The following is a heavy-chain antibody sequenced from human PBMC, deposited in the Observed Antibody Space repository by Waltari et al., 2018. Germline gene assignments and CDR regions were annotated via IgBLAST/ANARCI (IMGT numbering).Heavy chain of an antibody. CDR2: IYYSGST. D-gene: IGHD3-10*01. V-gene: IGHV4-39*07. CDR1: GGSISSSSYY. Sequence: QLQLQESGPGLVKPSETLSLTCTVSGGSISSSSYYWGWIRQPPGKGLEWIGSIYYSGSTYYNPSLKSRVTISVDTSKNQFSLKLSSVTAADTAVYYCARATMVQDLLDYWGQGTLVTVSS. J-gene: IGHJ4*02. CDR3: ARATMVQDLLDY.